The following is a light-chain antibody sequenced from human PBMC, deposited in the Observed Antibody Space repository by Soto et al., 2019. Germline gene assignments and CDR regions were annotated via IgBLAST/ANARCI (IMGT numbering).Light chain of an antibody. J-gene: IGKJ4*01. V-gene: IGKV1-12*01. Sequence: DIHVTQSPSSVSASVGDRVTITCRASQAITSWLAWYQQKPGRAPKLLIYSASSLQSGAPSRFTGSGSGTDFTLTITSLQPDAAAVYYCQQTRSFPLTFGGGTKVEI. CDR2: SAS. CDR1: QAITSW. CDR3: QQTRSFPLT.